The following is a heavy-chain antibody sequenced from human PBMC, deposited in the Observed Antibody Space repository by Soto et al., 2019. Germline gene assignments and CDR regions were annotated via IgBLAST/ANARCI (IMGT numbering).Heavy chain of an antibody. CDR1: GGTFSSYA. V-gene: IGHV1-69*13. CDR2: IIPIFGTA. CDR3: ASPHYDFWSGYYKGANDAFDI. D-gene: IGHD3-3*01. J-gene: IGHJ3*02. Sequence: ASVKVSCKASGGTFSSYAISWVRQAPGHGLEWMGGIIPIFGTANYAQKFQGRVTITADESTSTAYMELSSLRSEDTAVYYCASPHYDFWSGYYKGANDAFDIWGQGTMVTVSS.